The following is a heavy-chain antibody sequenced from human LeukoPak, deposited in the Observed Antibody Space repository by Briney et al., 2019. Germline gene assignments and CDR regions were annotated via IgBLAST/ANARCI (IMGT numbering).Heavy chain of an antibody. J-gene: IGHJ6*03. V-gene: IGHV7-4-1*02. CDR2: INTNTGNP. Sequence: GSVKVSCKASGYTFTSYAMNWARQAPGQGLEWMGWINTNTGNPTYAQGFTGRFVFSLDTSVSTAYLQISSLKAEDTAVYYCARTPNGAYYYYYMDVWGKGTTVTVSS. CDR1: GYTFTSYA. CDR3: ARTPNGAYYYYYMDV. D-gene: IGHD2-8*01.